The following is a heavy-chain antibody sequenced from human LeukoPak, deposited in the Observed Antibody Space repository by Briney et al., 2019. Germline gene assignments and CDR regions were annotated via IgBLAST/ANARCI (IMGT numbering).Heavy chain of an antibody. Sequence: GGSLILSCAASGFTFDDYAMHWVRHGPGKGLEWVSGISWNSGYIGYADSVKGRFTISRDNAKNSLYLQMNSLTAEDTALYYCAKDPHYNTLSGYFDYWGQGTLVTVSS. D-gene: IGHD3-10*01. CDR3: AKDPHYNTLSGYFDY. J-gene: IGHJ4*02. V-gene: IGHV3-9*01. CDR2: ISWNSGYI. CDR1: GFTFDDYA.